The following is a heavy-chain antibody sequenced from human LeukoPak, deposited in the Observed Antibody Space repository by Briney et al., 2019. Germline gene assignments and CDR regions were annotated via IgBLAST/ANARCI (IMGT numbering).Heavy chain of an antibody. Sequence: SETLSLTCTVSGDSINGYYWSWIRQPPGKGLEWIGFIYSGGSTNYNPSLKSRVTISVDTSKNQFALRVNSVTAADTAVYYCARVLAEMAAVWRDDVFDIWGQGIMVTVSS. D-gene: IGHD5-24*01. CDR3: ARVLAEMAAVWRDDVFDI. V-gene: IGHV4-59*01. CDR2: IYSGGST. CDR1: GDSINGYY. J-gene: IGHJ3*02.